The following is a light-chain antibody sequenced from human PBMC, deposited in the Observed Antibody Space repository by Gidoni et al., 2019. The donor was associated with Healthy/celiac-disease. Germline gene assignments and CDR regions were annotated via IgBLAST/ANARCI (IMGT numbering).Light chain of an antibody. CDR2: GAA. Sequence: EIVWTQSPGTLSLSTGERATLSCRASQSVSSSYLAWYHQKPGQAPRLLIYGAASRATGIPDRFSGSGSGTDFTLTISRLDPEDFAVYYCQQYGSSPPRLTFGGGTKVEIK. CDR3: QQYGSSPPRLT. V-gene: IGKV3-20*01. J-gene: IGKJ4*01. CDR1: QSVSSSY.